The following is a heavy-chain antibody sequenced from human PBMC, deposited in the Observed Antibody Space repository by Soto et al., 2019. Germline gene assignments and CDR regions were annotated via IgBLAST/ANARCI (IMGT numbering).Heavy chain of an antibody. CDR1: GYTFTSYG. V-gene: IGHV1-18*01. CDR2: ISAYNGDT. D-gene: IGHD3-10*01. Sequence: ASVKVSCKASGYTFTSYGISWVRQAPGQGLGWMGWISAYNGDTKYAEKLQGRVTMTTDTSTSTAYMELRSLRSDDTAVYYCVRDRGTVIASPVFLNTPNWCDSWGQGSLVTVSS. CDR3: VRDRGTVIASPVFLNTPNWCDS. J-gene: IGHJ5*01.